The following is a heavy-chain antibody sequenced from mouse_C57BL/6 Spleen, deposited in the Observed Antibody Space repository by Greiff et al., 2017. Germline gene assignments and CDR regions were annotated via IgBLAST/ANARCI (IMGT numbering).Heavy chain of an antibody. CDR2: IRSKSNNYAT. V-gene: IGHV10-1*01. CDR1: GFSFNTYA. J-gene: IGHJ4*01. CDR3: VRKGDENDEDDYYAMDY. Sequence: EVQRVESGGGLVQPKGSLKLSCAASGFSFNTYAINWVRQAPGKGLEWVARIRSKSNNYATYYADSVKDRFTISRADSESMLYLQMNNLKTEDTARYYCVRKGDENDEDDYYAMDYWGQGTSVTVSS. D-gene: IGHD2-12*01.